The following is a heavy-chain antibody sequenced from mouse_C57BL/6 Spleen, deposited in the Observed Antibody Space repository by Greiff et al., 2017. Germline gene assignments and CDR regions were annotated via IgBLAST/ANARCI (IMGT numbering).Heavy chain of an antibody. CDR1: GYTFTSYW. CDR2: IHPNSGST. D-gene: IGHD1-1*01. V-gene: IGHV1-64*01. Sequence: QVHVKQPGAELVKPGASVKLSCKASGYTFTSYWMHWVKQRPGQGLEWIGMIHPNSGSTNYNEKFKSKATLTVDKSSSTAYMQLSSLTSEDSAVYYCARRGGSSYPFDYWGQGTTLTVSS. J-gene: IGHJ2*01. CDR3: ARRGGSSYPFDY.